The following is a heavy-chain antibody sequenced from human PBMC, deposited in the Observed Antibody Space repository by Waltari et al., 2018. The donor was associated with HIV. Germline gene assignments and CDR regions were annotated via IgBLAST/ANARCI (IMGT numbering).Heavy chain of an antibody. CDR1: GSTFSSSE. CDR3: AREKAVVADY. Sequence: EVQLVESGGGLVQPGGSLRLSWAASGSTFSSSEMNWVRQAPGKGLEWVSYISSSGGTIYYADAVKGRFTISRDNAKRTLYLQMNSLRAEDTAVYYCAREKAVVADYWGQGTLVTVSS. J-gene: IGHJ4*02. D-gene: IGHD2-15*01. V-gene: IGHV3-48*03. CDR2: ISSSGGTI.